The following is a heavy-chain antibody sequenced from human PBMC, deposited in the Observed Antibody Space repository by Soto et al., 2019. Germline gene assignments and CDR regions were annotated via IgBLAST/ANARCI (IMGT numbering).Heavy chain of an antibody. J-gene: IGHJ4*02. D-gene: IGHD3-9*01. Sequence: GGSLRLSCAASGFTFSSYSMNWVRQAPGKGLEWVSSISSSSSYIYYADSVKGRFTISRDNAKNSLYLQMNSLRAEDTAVYYCAVEDDILTGSDYWGQGTLVTVSS. CDR2: ISSSSSYI. CDR3: AVEDDILTGSDY. CDR1: GFTFSSYS. V-gene: IGHV3-21*04.